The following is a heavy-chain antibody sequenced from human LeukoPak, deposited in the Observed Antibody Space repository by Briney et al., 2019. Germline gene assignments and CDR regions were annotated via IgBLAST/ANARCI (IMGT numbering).Heavy chain of an antibody. Sequence: PGGSLRLSCAASGFTFRADVMHWVRQAPGKGLECVAVISTDGNEKYYADSVKGRFSISRDNSKNTLYLQMSSLRTGDTAVYYCVRDGGYTGGWTYGAGDYWGQGNLVTVSS. CDR3: VRDGGYTGGWTYGAGDY. V-gene: IGHV3-30*04. D-gene: IGHD2-8*02. CDR2: ISTDGNEK. J-gene: IGHJ4*01. CDR1: GFTFRADV.